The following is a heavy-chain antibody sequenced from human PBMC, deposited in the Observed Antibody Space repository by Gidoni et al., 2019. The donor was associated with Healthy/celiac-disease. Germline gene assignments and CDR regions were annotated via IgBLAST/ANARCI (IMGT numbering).Heavy chain of an antibody. CDR2: INPSGGST. Sequence: QVQLVQSGAEVKKPGASGQVSCKASGYTFTSDYMHLVRQAPGQGLEWMGRINPSGGSTSYAQKFQGRVTMPRDTSTSTVYMELSSLCSEDTAVYYCARDACGWFDPWGQGTLVTVSS. V-gene: IGHV1-46*01. CDR1: GYTFTSDY. CDR3: ARDACGWFDP. J-gene: IGHJ5*02.